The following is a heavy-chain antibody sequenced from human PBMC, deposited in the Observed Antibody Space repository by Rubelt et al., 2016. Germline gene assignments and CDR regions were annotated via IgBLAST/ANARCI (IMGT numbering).Heavy chain of an antibody. V-gene: IGHV2-70*15. D-gene: IGHD3-22*01. CDR1: GFSLSTSGMC. CDR2: IDWDDDK. Sequence: QVTLRESGPALVKPTQTLTLTCTFSGFSLSTSGMCVSWIRQPPGKALEWLARIDWDDDKYYSTSLKTRLTISKDTPKNQVVLTMTNMDPGDTATYYCARILLPDYYDSSGGMDVWGQGTTVTVSS. J-gene: IGHJ6*02. CDR3: ARILLPDYYDSSGGMDV.